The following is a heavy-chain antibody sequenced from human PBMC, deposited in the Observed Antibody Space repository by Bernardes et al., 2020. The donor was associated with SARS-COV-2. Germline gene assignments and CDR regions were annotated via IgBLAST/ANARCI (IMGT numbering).Heavy chain of an antibody. D-gene: IGHD6-19*01. CDR2: INHSGSS. V-gene: IGHV4-34*01. CDR3: ARHTTPTRYTSGWYHVGYYGMDV. J-gene: IGHJ6*02. Sequence: ETLSLTRAVFGGSFSSHYWTWIRQPPGRGLEWVGEINHSGSSTYNPSLKSRVTMSVDTSKMHFSLKLSSVTAADTAVYYCARHTTPTRYTSGWYHVGYYGMDVWGQGTTVTVSS. CDR1: GGSFSSHY.